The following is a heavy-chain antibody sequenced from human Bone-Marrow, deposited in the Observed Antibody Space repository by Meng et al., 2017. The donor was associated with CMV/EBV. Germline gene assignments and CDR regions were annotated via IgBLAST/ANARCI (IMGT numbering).Heavy chain of an antibody. CDR2: ISSSSSYI. CDR3: ARNEGWSSGSYYNY. J-gene: IGHJ4*02. D-gene: IGHD3-10*01. V-gene: IGHV3-21*01. Sequence: AEFPFSSYSMNWVRQDPGKELEWVSSISSSSSYIYYADSVKGRLTISRDNAKNSLYLQMNSLRAEDTAVYYCARNEGWSSGSYYNYWGQGTLVTVSS. CDR1: EFPFSSYS.